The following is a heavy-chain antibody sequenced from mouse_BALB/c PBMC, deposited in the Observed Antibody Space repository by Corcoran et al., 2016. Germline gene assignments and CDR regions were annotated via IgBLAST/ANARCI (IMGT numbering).Heavy chain of an antibody. CDR1: GYTFTNYG. J-gene: IGHJ4*01. Sequence: QIQLVQSGPELKKPGETVKISCKASGYTFTNYGMNWAKQAPGKGLKWMGWINTYTGEPTYADDFKGRFAFSLETSASTAYLQINNLKNEDMATYFCAREPYAMDYWGQGTSVTVSS. CDR2: INTYTGEP. CDR3: AREPYAMDY. V-gene: IGHV9-1*02.